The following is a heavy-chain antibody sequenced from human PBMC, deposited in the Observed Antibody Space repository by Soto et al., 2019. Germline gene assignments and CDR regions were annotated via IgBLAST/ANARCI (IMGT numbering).Heavy chain of an antibody. CDR1: GGSTSSSSYQ. CDR3: ARISSHGDYAY. V-gene: IGHV4-39*02. Sequence: SETLSLTCTVSGGSTSSSSYQWVWIRQPPGKGLEWIGNVYYNGNTYYNPSLSSRVTISVDTSNNHFSLKVKSVTAADTAVYYCARISSHGDYAYWGQGTLVTVSS. J-gene: IGHJ4*02. D-gene: IGHD4-17*01. CDR2: VYYNGNT.